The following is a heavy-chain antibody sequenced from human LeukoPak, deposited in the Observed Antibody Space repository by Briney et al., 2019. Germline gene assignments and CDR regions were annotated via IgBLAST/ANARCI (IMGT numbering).Heavy chain of an antibody. CDR2: ISGSGGST. CDR3: AKAGARLEAGYYYMDV. CDR1: GFTFSSYA. J-gene: IGHJ6*03. D-gene: IGHD1-1*01. Sequence: GGSLRLSCAASGFTFSSYAMSWVRQAPGKGLEWVSAISGSGGSTYYADSMKGRFTISRDNSKNTLYLQMNSLRAEDTAVYYCAKAGARLEAGYYYMDVWGKGTTVTVSS. V-gene: IGHV3-23*01.